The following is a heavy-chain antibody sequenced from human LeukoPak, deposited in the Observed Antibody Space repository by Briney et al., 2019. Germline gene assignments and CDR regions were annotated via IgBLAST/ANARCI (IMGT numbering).Heavy chain of an antibody. D-gene: IGHD4-17*01. CDR3: AKGGGDYLIYYGMDV. J-gene: IGHJ6*02. CDR2: IRGNGDNA. Sequence: GGSLRLSCAASGFTFSIYAMTWVRQAPGKGLERVSDIRGNGDNAHYADSVKGRFIISRDNSKNTLYLQMNTLRAEDTAVYYCAKGGGDYLIYYGMDVWGQGATVTVSS. CDR1: GFTFSIYA. V-gene: IGHV3-23*01.